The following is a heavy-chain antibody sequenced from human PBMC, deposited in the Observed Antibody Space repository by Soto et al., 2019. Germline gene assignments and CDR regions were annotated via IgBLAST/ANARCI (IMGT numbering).Heavy chain of an antibody. V-gene: IGHV1-69*01. Sequence: RMEQSGAEVRKPGSSLKVSCKPSGGSLTSYPMAWVRQAPGQGFEWMGGIIPIHGTTEYAQKFQGRVTITADESTNRATLELTGLTSEDTAVYYCSRGWGLVSWGQGTLVTVSS. CDR1: GGSLTSYP. D-gene: IGHD3-16*01. CDR2: IIPIHGTT. CDR3: SRGWGLVS. J-gene: IGHJ4*02.